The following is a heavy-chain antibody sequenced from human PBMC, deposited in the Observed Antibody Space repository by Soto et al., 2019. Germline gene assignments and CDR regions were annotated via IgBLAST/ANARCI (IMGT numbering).Heavy chain of an antibody. J-gene: IGHJ6*02. CDR2: IWYDGSNK. V-gene: IGHV3-33*01. Sequence: PGGSLRPSCAASGFTFSSYGMHWVRQAPGKGLEWVAVIWYDGSNKYYADSVKGRFTISRDNSKNTLYLQMNSLRAEDTAVYYCAREYIGYCSGGSCYPARYYYGMDVWGQGTTVTVSS. CDR1: GFTFSSYG. D-gene: IGHD2-15*01. CDR3: AREYIGYCSGGSCYPARYYYGMDV.